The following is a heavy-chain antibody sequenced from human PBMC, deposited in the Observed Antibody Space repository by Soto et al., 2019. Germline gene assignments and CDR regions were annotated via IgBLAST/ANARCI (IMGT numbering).Heavy chain of an antibody. CDR2: IYYAAIS. CDR1: GESITGYF. V-gene: IGHV4-59*08. D-gene: IGHD5-12*01. Sequence: QVRLQESGPGLVQPSETLSLTCSVSGESITGYFWSWIRQPPGKALEWIGHIYYAAISKYNPSLESRVTMSVDTTKNEFSLSLTSVTAADTAVYYCARPRDVADRGFRGHGWYFDVWGRGALVVVSS. CDR3: ARPRDVADRGFRGHGWYFDV. J-gene: IGHJ2*01.